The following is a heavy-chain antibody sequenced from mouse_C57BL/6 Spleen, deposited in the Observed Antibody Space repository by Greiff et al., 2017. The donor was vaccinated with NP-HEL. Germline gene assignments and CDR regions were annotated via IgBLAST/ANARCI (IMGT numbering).Heavy chain of an antibody. CDR1: GFTFSSYA. CDR3: ARETGAMDY. J-gene: IGHJ4*01. V-gene: IGHV5-4*01. CDR2: ISDGGSYT. Sequence: EVKLVESGGGLVKPGGSLKLSCAASGFTFSSYAMSWVRQTPEKRLEWVATISDGGSYTYYPDNVKGRFTISRDNAKNNLYLQMSHLKSEDTAMYYCARETGAMDYWGQGTSVTVSS.